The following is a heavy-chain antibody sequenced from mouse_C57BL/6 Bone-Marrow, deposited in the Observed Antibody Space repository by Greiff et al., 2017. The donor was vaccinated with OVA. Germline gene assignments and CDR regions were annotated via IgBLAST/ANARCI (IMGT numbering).Heavy chain of an antibody. V-gene: IGHV5-17*01. D-gene: IGHD1-1*01. CDR1: GFTFSDYG. CDR2: ISSGSSTI. CDR3: ARFYYGFYYAMDY. Sequence: EVKLQESGAGLVKPGGSLKLSCAASGFTFSDYGMHWVRQAPEKGLEWVAYISSGSSTIYYADTVKGQITISRDKAKNTLFLQMTSLWSEDTAMYYCARFYYGFYYAMDYWGRGTSVTVTA. J-gene: IGHJ4*01.